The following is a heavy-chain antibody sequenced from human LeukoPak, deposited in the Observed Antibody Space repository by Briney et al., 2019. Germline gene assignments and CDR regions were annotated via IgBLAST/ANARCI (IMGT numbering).Heavy chain of an antibody. J-gene: IGHJ5*02. D-gene: IGHD3-10*01. CDR1: GFTFSSYG. Sequence: GGSLRLSCAASGFTFSSYGMHWVRQAPGKGLEWVGRIKSKTDGGTTDYAAPVKGRFTISRDDSKNTLYLQMNSLKTEDTAVYYCTTDPLHYYGSGSYYIIGGRPDPPPGNWFDPWGQGTLVTVSS. CDR3: TTDPLHYYGSGSYYIIGGRPDPPPGNWFDP. CDR2: IKSKTDGGTT. V-gene: IGHV3-15*01.